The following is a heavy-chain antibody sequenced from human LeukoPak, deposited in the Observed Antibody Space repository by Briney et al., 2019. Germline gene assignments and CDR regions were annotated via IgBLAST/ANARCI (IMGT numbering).Heavy chain of an antibody. CDR1: GYTFTGYY. CDR3: ARGQAYCSGGSCHQFDY. J-gene: IGHJ4*02. D-gene: IGHD2-15*01. Sequence: GASVKVSGKASGYTFTGYYMHWVRQAPGQGLEWMGWINPNSGGTNYAQKFQGWVTMTRDTSISTAYMELSRLRSDDTAVYYCARGQAYCSGGSCHQFDYWGQGTLVTVSS. CDR2: INPNSGGT. V-gene: IGHV1-2*04.